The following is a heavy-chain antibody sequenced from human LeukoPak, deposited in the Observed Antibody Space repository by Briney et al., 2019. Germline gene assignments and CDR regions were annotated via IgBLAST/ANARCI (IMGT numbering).Heavy chain of an antibody. CDR3: AKGQWLTFDY. J-gene: IGHJ4*02. CDR2: IKQDGSEK. D-gene: IGHD6-19*01. CDR1: GFTFSSYW. V-gene: IGHV3-7*03. Sequence: GGSLRLSCAASGFTFSSYWMSWVRQAPGKGLEWVANIKQDGSEKNYVDSVKGRFTISRDNSKNTLYLQMNSLRAEDTAVYYCAKGQWLTFDYWGQGTLVTVSS.